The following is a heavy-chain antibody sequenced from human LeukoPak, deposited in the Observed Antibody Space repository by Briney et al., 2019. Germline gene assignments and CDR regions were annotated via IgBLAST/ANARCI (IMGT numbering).Heavy chain of an antibody. J-gene: IGHJ4*02. CDR1: GYTFTSYD. Sequence: GASVKVSCKASGYTFTSYDINWVRQATGQGLEWMGWMNPNSGNTGYARKFQGRVTITRNTSISTAYMELSSLRSEDTAVYYCARGPRHLRVVVPAAMGLWGQGTLVTVSS. D-gene: IGHD2-2*01. V-gene: IGHV1-8*03. CDR3: ARGPRHLRVVVPAAMGL. CDR2: MNPNSGNT.